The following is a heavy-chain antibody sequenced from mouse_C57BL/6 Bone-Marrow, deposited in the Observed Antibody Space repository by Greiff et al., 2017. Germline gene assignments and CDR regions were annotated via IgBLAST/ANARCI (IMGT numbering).Heavy chain of an antibody. J-gene: IGHJ4*01. Sequence: QVQLQQSGAELMKPGASVKLSCKATGYSITGHWLGWVKQRPGHGLEWIGEILPGSGSTNYNEKLKGKSTFTADTSYNTAYMQLSSLTTADSAIYYCTRWGYAIDYWGQGTSVTVSS. CDR1: GYSITGHW. CDR3: TRWGYAIDY. V-gene: IGHV1-9*01. CDR2: ILPGSGST.